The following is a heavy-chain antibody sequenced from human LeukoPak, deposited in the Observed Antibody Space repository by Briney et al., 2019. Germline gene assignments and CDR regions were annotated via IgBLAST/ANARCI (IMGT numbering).Heavy chain of an antibody. J-gene: IGHJ4*02. CDR2: IYYSGST. Sequence: SETLSLTCTVSGGSISSSSYYWGWLRQPPGKGLEWIGSIYYSGSTYYNPSLKSRVTISVDTSKNQFSLKLSSVTAADTAVYYCARRSYSSSSGRVYWGQGTLVTVSS. V-gene: IGHV4-39*01. CDR1: GGSISSSSYY. D-gene: IGHD6-6*01. CDR3: ARRSYSSSSGRVY.